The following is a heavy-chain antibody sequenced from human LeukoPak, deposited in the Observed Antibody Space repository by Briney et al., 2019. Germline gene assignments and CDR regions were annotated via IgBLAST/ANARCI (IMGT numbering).Heavy chain of an antibody. J-gene: IGHJ6*03. V-gene: IGHV3-30*03. CDR3: ARAPALGYCTSSSCSSSYYYYYYMDV. CDR2: ISYDGSNR. CDR1: GFTFSSYS. D-gene: IGHD2-2*03. Sequence: PGGSLRLSCAASGFTFSSYSMNWVRQAPGKGLEWVALISYDGSNRYYTDSVKGRFTISRDNSKNTLYLQMNSLRAEDTAVFYCARAPALGYCTSSSCSSSYYYYYYMDVWGKGTTVTVSS.